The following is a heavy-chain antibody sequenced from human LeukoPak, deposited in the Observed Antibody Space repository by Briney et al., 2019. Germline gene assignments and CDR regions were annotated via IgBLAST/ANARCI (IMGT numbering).Heavy chain of an antibody. Sequence: PSETLSLTCTVSGGSISSSSYYWGWIRQPPGKGLEWIGSIYYSGSTYYNPSLKSRVTISVDTSKNQFSLKLSSVTAADTAVYYCARRNTYYGPFDYWGQGALVTVSS. D-gene: IGHD1-26*01. CDR2: IYYSGST. V-gene: IGHV4-39*01. CDR1: GGSISSSSYY. J-gene: IGHJ4*02. CDR3: ARRNTYYGPFDY.